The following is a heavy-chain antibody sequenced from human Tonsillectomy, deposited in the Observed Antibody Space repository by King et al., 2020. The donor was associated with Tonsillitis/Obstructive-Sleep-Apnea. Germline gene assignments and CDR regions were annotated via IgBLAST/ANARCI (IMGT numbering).Heavy chain of an antibody. CDR2: INHSGIT. D-gene: IGHD2-2*03. J-gene: IGHJ3*02. Sequence: QVQLQQWGAGLLKPSETLSVTCAVYGGSFSGYYWSWIRRPPGKGLEWMGEINHSGITNSNPSLKSRVTISLDMSKNQLSLKLTSVTAADTAVFYCASLDIAVGPAAMSDAFDIWAKGQWSPSLQ. V-gene: IGHV4-34*01. CDR1: GGSFSGYY. CDR3: ASLDIAVGPAAMSDAFDI.